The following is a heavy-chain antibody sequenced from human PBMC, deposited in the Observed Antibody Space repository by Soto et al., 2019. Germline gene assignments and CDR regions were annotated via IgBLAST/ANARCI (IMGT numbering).Heavy chain of an antibody. Sequence: GGALRLSCAGSGFTFSSYSMNWVRQAPGKGLEWVSSISSSSSYIYYADSVKGRFTISRDNAKNSLYLQMNSLRAEDTAVYYCAREDVHSYGQFYYYYYGMDVWGQGTTVTVS. V-gene: IGHV3-21*01. CDR3: AREDVHSYGQFYYYYYGMDV. D-gene: IGHD5-18*01. CDR2: ISSSSSYI. J-gene: IGHJ6*02. CDR1: GFTFSSYS.